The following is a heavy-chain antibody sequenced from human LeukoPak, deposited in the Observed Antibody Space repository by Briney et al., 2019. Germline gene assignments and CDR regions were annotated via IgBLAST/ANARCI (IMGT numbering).Heavy chain of an antibody. Sequence: GASVKVSCKASGYTFTSYAMHWVRQAPGQRLEWMGWINAGNGNTKYSQKFQGRVTITRDTSASTAYMELSSLRSEDTAVYYCAISGVRGVIRHYFDYWGQGTLVTVSS. J-gene: IGHJ4*02. V-gene: IGHV1-3*01. CDR3: AISGVRGVIRHYFDY. CDR2: INAGNGNT. D-gene: IGHD3-10*01. CDR1: GYTFTSYA.